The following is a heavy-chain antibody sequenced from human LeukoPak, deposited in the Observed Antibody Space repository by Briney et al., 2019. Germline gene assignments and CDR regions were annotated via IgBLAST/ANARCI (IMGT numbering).Heavy chain of an antibody. CDR3: AKDRLGYSSSWSSYYYYYYGMDV. V-gene: IGHV3-23*01. CDR1: GFTFSSYA. CDR2: ISGSGGST. J-gene: IGHJ6*02. Sequence: GGSLRLSCAASGFTFSSYAMSWVRQAPGKGLEWVSAISGSGGSTYYADYVKGRFTISRDNSKITLYLQMNSLRAEDTAVYYCAKDRLGYSSSWSSYYYYYYGMDVWGQGTTVTVSS. D-gene: IGHD6-13*01.